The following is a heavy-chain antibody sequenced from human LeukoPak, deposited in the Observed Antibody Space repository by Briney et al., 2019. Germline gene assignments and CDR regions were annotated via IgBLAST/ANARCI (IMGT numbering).Heavy chain of an antibody. D-gene: IGHD3-3*01. CDR3: ARVARFLEWYYAFDI. CDR2: IYTSGST. CDR1: GGSISSYY. Sequence: PETLSLTCTVSGGSISSYYWSWIRRPAGKGLEWIGRIYTSGSTNYNPSLKSRVTMSVDTSKNQFSLKLSSVTAADTAVYYCARVARFLEWYYAFDIWGQGTMVTVSS. J-gene: IGHJ3*02. V-gene: IGHV4-4*07.